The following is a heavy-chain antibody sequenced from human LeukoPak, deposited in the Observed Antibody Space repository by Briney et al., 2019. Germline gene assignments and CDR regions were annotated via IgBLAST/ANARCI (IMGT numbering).Heavy chain of an antibody. CDR1: GFSLSNYW. Sequence: GGSLRLSCAASGFSLSNYWMNLVRQAPRKGLEWVANIKQDGSEKNYVDSVKGRFSISRDNAKNSLILQMNSLRDEDTAVYYCARGVWAPFDSWGQGTLVSVSS. D-gene: IGHD7-27*01. CDR3: ARGVWAPFDS. J-gene: IGHJ4*02. CDR2: IKQDGSEK. V-gene: IGHV3-7*01.